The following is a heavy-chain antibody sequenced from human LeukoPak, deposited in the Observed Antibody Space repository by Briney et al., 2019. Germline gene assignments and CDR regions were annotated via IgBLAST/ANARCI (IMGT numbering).Heavy chain of an antibody. Sequence: ASVKVSCKASGYTFTGYYMHWVRQAPGQGLEWMGRINPNSGGTNYPQKFQGRVTMTRDTSISTAYMELSRLRFDDTAVYYCARDLYYYDSSGPPLSDWGQGTLVTVSS. CDR2: INPNSGGT. CDR1: GYTFTGYY. J-gene: IGHJ4*02. V-gene: IGHV1-2*06. D-gene: IGHD3-22*01. CDR3: ARDLYYYDSSGPPLSD.